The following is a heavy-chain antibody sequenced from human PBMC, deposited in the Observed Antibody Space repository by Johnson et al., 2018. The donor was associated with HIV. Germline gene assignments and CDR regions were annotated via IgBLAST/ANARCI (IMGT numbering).Heavy chain of an antibody. D-gene: IGHD6-13*01. J-gene: IGHJ3*02. CDR1: GFTFSNAW. CDR3: ARERLRAGAFDI. Sequence: MQLVESGGGLEQPGRSLRLSCAASGFTFSNAWMSWVRQAPGKGLEWVGRIKSRTDGGTTDYAAPVEGRFTISRDDSKSTVYLKMNSLRAEDTAVYYCARERLRAGAFDIWGQGTMVTVSA. V-gene: IGHV3-15*01. CDR2: IKSRTDGGTT.